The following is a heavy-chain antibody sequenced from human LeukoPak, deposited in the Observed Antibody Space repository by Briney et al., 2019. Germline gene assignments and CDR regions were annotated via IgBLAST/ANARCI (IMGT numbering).Heavy chain of an antibody. CDR1: GFTFSSYG. Sequence: TGGSLRLSCAASGFTFSSYGMHWVRQAPGKGLEWVAVISYDGSTKYYADSVKGRFTISRDNSKNTLYLQMISLGAEDTAVYYCAREQYYGSGFDHWGQGTLVTVSS. V-gene: IGHV3-30*19. J-gene: IGHJ4*02. D-gene: IGHD3-10*01. CDR3: AREQYYGSGFDH. CDR2: ISYDGSTK.